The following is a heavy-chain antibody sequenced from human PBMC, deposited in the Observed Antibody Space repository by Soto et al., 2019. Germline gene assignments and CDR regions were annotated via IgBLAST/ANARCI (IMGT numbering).Heavy chain of an antibody. CDR3: ARVVSGSYFDY. CDR1: GGSITTGGHF. V-gene: IGHV4-31*03. CDR2: IYYSGTT. Sequence: QVQLQESGPGLVKASQTLSLTCTVSGGSITTGGHFWSWIRQHPGTGLEWIGYIYYSGTTHFNPSLKSRVSISVDTCKNQFSLKLSSVTAADTAMYYCARVVSGSYFDYWGQGTLVTVSS. J-gene: IGHJ4*02. D-gene: IGHD1-26*01.